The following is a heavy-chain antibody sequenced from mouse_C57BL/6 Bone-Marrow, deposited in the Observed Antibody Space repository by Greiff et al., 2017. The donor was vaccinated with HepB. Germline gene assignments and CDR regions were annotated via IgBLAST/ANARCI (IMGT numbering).Heavy chain of an antibody. CDR3: TTIYYYGRGYWYFDV. V-gene: IGHV1-5*01. CDR2: IYPGNSDT. CDR1: GYTFTSYW. Sequence: VQLQQSGTVLARPGASVKMSCKTSGYTFTSYWMHWVKQRPGQGLEWIGAIYPGNSDTSYNQKFKGKAKLTAVTSASTAYMELSSLTNEDSAVYYCTTIYYYGRGYWYFDVWGTGTTVTVSS. D-gene: IGHD1-1*01. J-gene: IGHJ1*03.